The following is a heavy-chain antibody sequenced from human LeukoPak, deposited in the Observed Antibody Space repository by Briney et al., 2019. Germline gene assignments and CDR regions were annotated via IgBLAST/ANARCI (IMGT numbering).Heavy chain of an antibody. CDR1: GGSISSGSYY. V-gene: IGHV4-61*02. CDR2: IYTSGST. Sequence: SETLSLTCTVSGGSISSGSYYWRWIRQPAGKGLEWIGRIYTSGSTNYNPSLKSRVTISVDTSKNQFSLKLSSVTAADTAVYYCARAPLYSYGFDYWGQGTLVTVSS. J-gene: IGHJ4*02. D-gene: IGHD5-18*01. CDR3: ARAPLYSYGFDY.